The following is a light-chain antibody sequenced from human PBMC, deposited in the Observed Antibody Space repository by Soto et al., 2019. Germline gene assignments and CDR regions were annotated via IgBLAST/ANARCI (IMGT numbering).Light chain of an antibody. CDR1: RLGDKY. V-gene: IGLV3-1*01. J-gene: IGLJ1*01. CDR3: QAWDSSTVV. CDR2: QDS. Sequence: SYELTQPPSVSVSPGQTASITCSGDRLGDKYACWYQQKPGQSTVLVIYQDSKRPSRIPERFSGSNSGNTATLTIRGTQAMDEADYYCQAWDSSTVVFGTGTKLTVL.